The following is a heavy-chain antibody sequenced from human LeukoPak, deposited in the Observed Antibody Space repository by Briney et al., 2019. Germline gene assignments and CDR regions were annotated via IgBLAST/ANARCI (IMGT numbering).Heavy chain of an antibody. D-gene: IGHD6-19*01. CDR3: ARGGIQVSGIDEFDY. J-gene: IGHJ4*02. CDR1: GFTFIDYD. V-gene: IGHV3-13*01. CDR2: IGIRGVT. Sequence: PGGSLRLSCAASGFTFIDYDMHWVRPVIGKGLEWVSAIGIRGVTHYSGPVKGRFTISRENAETSLYLQRNSLSAEDTAVYYCARGGIQVSGIDEFDYWGQGTLVTVSS.